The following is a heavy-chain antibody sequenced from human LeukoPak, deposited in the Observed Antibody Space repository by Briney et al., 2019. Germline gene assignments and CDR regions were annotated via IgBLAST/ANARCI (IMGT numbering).Heavy chain of an antibody. Sequence: ASVKVSCKVSGYTLTELSMHWVRQAPGKGLEWMGGFDPEDGETIYAQKFQGRVTMTEDTSTDTAYMELSSLRSEDTAVYYCAAVKTYYYDTSGYYFPLNAFDIWGQGTMVAVSS. D-gene: IGHD3-22*01. CDR3: AAVKTYYYDTSGYYFPLNAFDI. CDR1: GYTLTELS. CDR2: FDPEDGET. J-gene: IGHJ3*02. V-gene: IGHV1-24*01.